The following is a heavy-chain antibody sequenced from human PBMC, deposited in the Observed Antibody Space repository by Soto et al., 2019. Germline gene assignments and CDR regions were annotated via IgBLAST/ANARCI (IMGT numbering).Heavy chain of an antibody. J-gene: IGHJ4*02. Sequence: SETLSLTCTVSGGSISSSSYYWGWIRQPPGKGLEWIGSIYYSGGSTYYADSVKGRFTISRDNSKNTLYLQMNSLRAEDTAVYYWARPGYSYALFDYGGRGPLVTV. CDR1: GGSISSSSYY. D-gene: IGHD5-18*01. CDR3: ARPGYSYALFDY. V-gene: IGHV4-39*07. CDR2: IYYSGGST.